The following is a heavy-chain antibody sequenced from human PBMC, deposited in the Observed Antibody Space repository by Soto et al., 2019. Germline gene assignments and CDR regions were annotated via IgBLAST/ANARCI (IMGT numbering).Heavy chain of an antibody. D-gene: IGHD6-19*01. Sequence: SETLSLTCTVSGGSISSYYWSWIRQPPGKGLEWIGYIYYSGSTNYNPSLKSRVTISVDTSKNQFSLKLSSVTAADTAVYYCARQDISSGEYFDCWGQGTLVTVSS. J-gene: IGHJ4*02. V-gene: IGHV4-59*08. CDR3: ARQDISSGEYFDC. CDR1: GGSISSYY. CDR2: IYYSGST.